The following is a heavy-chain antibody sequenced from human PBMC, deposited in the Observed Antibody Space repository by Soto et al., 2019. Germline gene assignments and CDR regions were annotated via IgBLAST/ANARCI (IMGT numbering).Heavy chain of an antibody. D-gene: IGHD3-22*01. CDR1: GFTFSSYA. Sequence: GGSLRLSCAASGFTFSSYAISWGRQAPGKGLEWVSAISGSGGSTYYADSVKGRFTISRDNSKNTLYLQMNSLRAEDTAVYYCAKPMSIVVVIHAPFDYWGQGTLVTVSS. CDR2: ISGSGGST. V-gene: IGHV3-23*01. CDR3: AKPMSIVVVIHAPFDY. J-gene: IGHJ4*02.